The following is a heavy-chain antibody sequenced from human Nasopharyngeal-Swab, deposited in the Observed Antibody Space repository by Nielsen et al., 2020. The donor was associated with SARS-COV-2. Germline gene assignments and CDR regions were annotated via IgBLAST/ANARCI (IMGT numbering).Heavy chain of an antibody. Sequence: SETLSLTCAVYGGSFSGYYWSWIRQPPGKGLEWIGEINHSGSTNYNPSLKSRVTISVDTSKNQFSLKLSSVTAADTAVYYCARAGYNNPFDYWGQGTLVTVSS. CDR1: GGSFSGYY. CDR2: INHSGST. J-gene: IGHJ4*02. D-gene: IGHD5-24*01. V-gene: IGHV4-34*01. CDR3: ARAGYNNPFDY.